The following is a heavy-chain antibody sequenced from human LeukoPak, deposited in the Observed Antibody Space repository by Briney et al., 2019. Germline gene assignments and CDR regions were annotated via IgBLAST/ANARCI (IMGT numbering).Heavy chain of an antibody. CDR1: GGTFSSYA. J-gene: IGHJ4*02. CDR3: AILMVGYSLGY. V-gene: IGHV1-8*02. D-gene: IGHD2-15*01. CDR2: MNPNSGNT. Sequence: ASVKVSCKASGGTFSSYAISWVRQAPGQGLEWMGRMNPNSGNTGYAQKFQGRVTMTRNTSISTAYMELSSLRSEDTAVYYCAILMVGYSLGYWGQGTLVTVSS.